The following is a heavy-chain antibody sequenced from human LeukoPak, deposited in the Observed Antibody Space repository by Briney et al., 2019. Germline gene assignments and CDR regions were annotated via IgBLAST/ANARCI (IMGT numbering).Heavy chain of an antibody. J-gene: IGHJ3*02. Sequence: GGSLRLSCAASGFTVSSNYMSWVRQAPGKGLEWVSVIYSGGSTYYADSVKGRFTISRDNSKNTLYLQMNSLRAEDTAVYYCARDWPSQGFDIWGQGTMVTVSS. CDR1: GFTVSSNY. V-gene: IGHV3-66*01. CDR3: ARDWPSQGFDI. CDR2: IYSGGST.